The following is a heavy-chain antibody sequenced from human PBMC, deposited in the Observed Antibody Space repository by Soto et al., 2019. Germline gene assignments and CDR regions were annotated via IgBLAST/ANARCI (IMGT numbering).Heavy chain of an antibody. J-gene: IGHJ5*02. CDR3: ARDREGNWFDP. Sequence: GGSLRLSCAASGFTFSSYWMSWVRQAPGKGLEWVANIKKDGSEKYYVDSVKGRFTISRDNAKNSLYLQMNSLRAEDTAVYYCARDREGNWFDPWGQGTLVTVSS. CDR1: GFTFSSYW. V-gene: IGHV3-7*01. CDR2: IKKDGSEK.